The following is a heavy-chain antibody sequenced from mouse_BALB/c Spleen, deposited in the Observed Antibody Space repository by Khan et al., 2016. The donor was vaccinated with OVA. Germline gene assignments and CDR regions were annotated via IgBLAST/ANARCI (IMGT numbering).Heavy chain of an antibody. Sequence: LVKTGASVKISCKASGYSFTGYYMHWVKQSHGKSLEWIGYISCYNGSTTYNQKFKGKATFTVDTSSSTVYMQFNSLTSEDSAVYYCARGEYDGNSSFAYWGQGTLVTVSA. CDR2: ISCYNGST. CDR3: ARGEYDGNSSFAY. V-gene: IGHV1S34*01. D-gene: IGHD1-1*01. J-gene: IGHJ3*01. CDR1: GYSFTGYY.